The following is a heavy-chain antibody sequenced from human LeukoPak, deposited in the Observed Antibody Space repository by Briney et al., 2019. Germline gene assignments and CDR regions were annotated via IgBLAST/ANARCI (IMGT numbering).Heavy chain of an antibody. Sequence: PGGSLRLSCVDSGGTFSSFAMSWVRQAPGKGLAWVSGIGNRGCGSYNAVKGRFTISRDDSKNTLYLQMDSLRVEDTAVYYCAREGAGDSGKYHSYFDHWGQGTLVTVSS. CDR2: IGNRGCGS. V-gene: IGHV3-23*01. D-gene: IGHD1-26*01. CDR3: AREGAGDSGKYHSYFDH. J-gene: IGHJ4*02. CDR1: GGTFSSFA.